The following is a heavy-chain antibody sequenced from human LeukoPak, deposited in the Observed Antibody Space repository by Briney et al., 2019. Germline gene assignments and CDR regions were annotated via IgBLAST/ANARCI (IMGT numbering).Heavy chain of an antibody. CDR1: GFTFSSSW. V-gene: IGHV3-7*01. CDR3: ARDPLHGALDF. D-gene: IGHD4-17*01. Sequence: GGSLRLSCAASGFTFSSSWMSWVRQAPGRGLEWVADMKEDRTVKVYVDSLKGRFTISRDNARNSLYLQMNSLRAEDTAVYYCARDPLHGALDFWGQGTLVTVSS. CDR2: MKEDRTVK. J-gene: IGHJ4*02.